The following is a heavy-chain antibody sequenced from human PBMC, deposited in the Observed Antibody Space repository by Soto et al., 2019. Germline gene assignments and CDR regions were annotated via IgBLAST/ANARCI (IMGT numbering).Heavy chain of an antibody. V-gene: IGHV4-61*01. CDR3: ASSSEYTYGYPDAFDS. D-gene: IGHD5-18*01. J-gene: IGHJ3*02. CDR2: IYYNGSA. CDR1: GNSVSSGSYY. Sequence: SATLSLTCPDSGNSVSSGSYYWSWIRQNPGKALERPGRIYYNGSAHYQPAPQNRFPISVDKNKNKSSLKLSSVTAADTAVFYCASSSEYTYGYPDAFDSWGQGTMVTVS.